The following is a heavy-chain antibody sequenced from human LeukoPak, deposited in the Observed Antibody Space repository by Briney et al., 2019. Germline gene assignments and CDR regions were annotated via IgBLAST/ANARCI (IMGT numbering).Heavy chain of an antibody. CDR1: GYSFTSYW. J-gene: IGHJ4*02. Sequence: GESLKITCEVSGYSFTSYWIGWVRQMPGKGLEWMGIIYPDDSDTTYSPSFQGQVTISADTSISTAYLQWTSLKASDTGMYYCARQGPPLVYYDILTGYYFDYWGQGTLVTVSS. CDR2: IYPDDSDT. V-gene: IGHV5-51*01. CDR3: ARQGPPLVYYDILTGYYFDY. D-gene: IGHD3-9*01.